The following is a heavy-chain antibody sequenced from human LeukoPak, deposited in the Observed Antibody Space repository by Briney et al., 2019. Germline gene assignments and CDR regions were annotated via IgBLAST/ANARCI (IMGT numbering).Heavy chain of an antibody. Sequence: GESLKISCKGSGYSFTSYWIGWVRQMPGKGLEWMGIIYPGDSDTRYSPSFQGQVTISADKSISTAYLQWSSLKASDTAMYYCARQLEVRLPPWYYGMDVWGQGTTVTVSS. D-gene: IGHD2-21*02. CDR2: IYPGDSDT. J-gene: IGHJ6*02. CDR3: ARQLEVRLPPWYYGMDV. CDR1: GYSFTSYW. V-gene: IGHV5-51*01.